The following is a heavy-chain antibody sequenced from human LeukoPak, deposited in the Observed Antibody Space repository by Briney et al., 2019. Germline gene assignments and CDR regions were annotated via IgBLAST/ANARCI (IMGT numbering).Heavy chain of an antibody. V-gene: IGHV3-23*01. Sequence: GGSLRLSCAASGFTFSSYAMSWVRQAPGKGLEWVSAISGSGGSTYYADSVKGRFTISRDNSKNTLYLQMNSLRAEDTAVYYCARNVVVGFGDNYGMDVWGQGTTVTVSS. CDR2: ISGSGGST. CDR3: ARNVVVGFGDNYGMDV. CDR1: GFTFSSYA. D-gene: IGHD3-10*01. J-gene: IGHJ6*02.